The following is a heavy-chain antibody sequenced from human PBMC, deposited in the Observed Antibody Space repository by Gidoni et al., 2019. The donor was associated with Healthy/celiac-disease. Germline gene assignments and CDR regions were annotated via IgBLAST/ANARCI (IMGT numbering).Heavy chain of an antibody. CDR2: IITIFGTA. D-gene: IGHD2-2*01. CDR3: ERAEYCSSTSCYAGHFQH. V-gene: IGHV1-69*01. CDR1: GGTFSSDS. Sequence: QVQLVQSGAEVQTPRSSVKVSCKAVGGTFSSDSISVVRKAPGQGLEWMGGIITIFGTANYAKKFKGRVTVTADEYTRTAYMEMSSLRSEDTAVYYCERAEYCSSTSCYAGHFQHWGQGTLVTVSS. J-gene: IGHJ1*01.